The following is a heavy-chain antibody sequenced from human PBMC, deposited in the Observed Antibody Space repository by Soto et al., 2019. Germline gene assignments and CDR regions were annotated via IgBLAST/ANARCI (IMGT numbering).Heavy chain of an antibody. D-gene: IGHD5-12*01. V-gene: IGHV3-21*05. Sequence: PSETLSLTCAVSGGSISRRNWWSWVRQAPGKGLEWLAYITIRTGYVLYADSVRGRFTISADNAKNSVILQMNSLRAEDTALYFCARANGYCGYDSLDYWGQGALVT. CDR3: ARANGYCGYDSLDY. CDR1: GGSISRRN. CDR2: ITIRTGYV. J-gene: IGHJ4*02.